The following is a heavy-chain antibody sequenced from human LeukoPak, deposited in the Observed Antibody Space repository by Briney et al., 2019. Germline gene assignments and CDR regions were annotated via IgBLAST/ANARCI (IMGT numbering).Heavy chain of an antibody. CDR3: ARGQSLNDY. CDR1: GYTFSEYY. CDR2: INPNSGGA. V-gene: IGHV1-2*02. J-gene: IGHJ4*02. Sequence: VASVKVSCKASGYTFSEYYMHWVRQAPGQGLEWMGWINPNSGGANYAENFQGRVTMTRDTSISTAYMELSSLRHDDTALYYCARGQSLNDYWGQGTLVTVSS.